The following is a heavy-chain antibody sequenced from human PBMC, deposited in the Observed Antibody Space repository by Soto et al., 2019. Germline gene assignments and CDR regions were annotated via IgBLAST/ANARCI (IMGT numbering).Heavy chain of an antibody. V-gene: IGHV4-39*01. CDR2: IYYSGST. Sequence: PSETLSLTCTVSGGSISSSSYYWGWIRQPPGKGLEWIGSIYYSGSTYYNPSLKSRVTISVDTSKNQFSLKLSSVTAADTAVYYCARLTRIAARPIDPWGQGTLVTVSS. D-gene: IGHD6-6*01. CDR1: GGSISSSSYY. CDR3: ARLTRIAARPIDP. J-gene: IGHJ5*02.